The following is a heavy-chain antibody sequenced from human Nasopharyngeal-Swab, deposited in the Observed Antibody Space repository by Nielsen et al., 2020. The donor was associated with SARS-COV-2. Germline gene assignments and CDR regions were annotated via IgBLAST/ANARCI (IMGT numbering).Heavy chain of an antibody. V-gene: IGHV4-34*01. Sequence: SETLSLTCAVYGGSFSGYYWSWIRQPPGKGLEWIGEINHSGSTNYNPSLKSRVTISVDTSKNQFSLKLSSVTAADTAVYYCARGASIAVAGILLPDYYYYMDVWGKGTTVTAS. J-gene: IGHJ6*03. CDR3: ARGASIAVAGILLPDYYYYMDV. CDR2: INHSGST. D-gene: IGHD6-19*01. CDR1: GGSFSGYY.